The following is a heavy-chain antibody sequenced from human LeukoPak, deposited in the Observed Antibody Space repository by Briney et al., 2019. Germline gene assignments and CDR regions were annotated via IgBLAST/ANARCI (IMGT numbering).Heavy chain of an antibody. CDR3: TVPQSGGNWFDP. V-gene: IGHV3-73*01. CDR1: GFTFSDSD. CDR2: IRGKGFSDPP. J-gene: IGHJ5*02. D-gene: IGHD3-16*01. Sequence: GGSLRLSCAASGFTFSDSDIHWVRQASGKGLEWVGRIRGKGFSDPPAYAASVKDRFTISRDDSESTAYLQMNSLKAEDTAVYYCTVPQSGGNWFDPWGPGTQVTVSS.